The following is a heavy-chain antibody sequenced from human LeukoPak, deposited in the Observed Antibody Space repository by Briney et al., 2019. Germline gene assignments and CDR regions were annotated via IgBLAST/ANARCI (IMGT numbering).Heavy chain of an antibody. CDR2: ISGSGGST. V-gene: IGHV3-23*01. Sequence: GGSLRLSCAASGFTFSSYAMSWVRQAPGKGLEWVSAISGSGGSTYYADSVKGRFTISRDNSKNTLYLQMNSLRAEDTAVYYCAKAHYYDSSGYYDYWGQGTLVTVSS. CDR3: AKAHYYDSSGYYDY. CDR1: GFTFSSYA. J-gene: IGHJ4*02. D-gene: IGHD3-22*01.